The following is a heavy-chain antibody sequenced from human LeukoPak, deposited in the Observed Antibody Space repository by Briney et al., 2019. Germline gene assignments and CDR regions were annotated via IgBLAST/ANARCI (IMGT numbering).Heavy chain of an antibody. CDR3: AKIAAAYCGGDCYSGAYYFDY. V-gene: IGHV3-30*04. D-gene: IGHD2-21*02. Sequence: GGSLRLSCEVSGFTFSSYAMHCVRQAPGKGLEWVAVISSDGSKKDYADSVKGRFTISRDNSKNTLYLQMNSLRAEDTAVYNCAKIAAAYCGGDCYSGAYYFDYWGQGTLVTVSS. CDR1: GFTFSSYA. CDR2: ISSDGSKK. J-gene: IGHJ4*02.